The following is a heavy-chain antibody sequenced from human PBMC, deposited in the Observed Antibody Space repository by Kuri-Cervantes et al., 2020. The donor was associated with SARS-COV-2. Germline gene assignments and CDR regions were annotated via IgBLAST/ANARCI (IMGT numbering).Heavy chain of an antibody. CDR3: ARGALICGSSSCHGDFDL. CDR1: GFRFSSYA. Sequence: GGSLRLSCAASGFRFSSYAMHWVRQAPGKGLEWVAVISYDGTNKYYGDSVRGRFTISRDNSKNTLHLQMNSLRTEDTAVHYCARGALICGSSSCHGDFDLWGCGTLVTVSS. D-gene: IGHD2-2*01. J-gene: IGHJ2*01. CDR2: ISYDGTNK. V-gene: IGHV3-30*04.